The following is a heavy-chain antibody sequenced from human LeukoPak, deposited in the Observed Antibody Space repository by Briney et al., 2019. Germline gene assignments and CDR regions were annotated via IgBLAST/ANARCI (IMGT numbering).Heavy chain of an antibody. CDR2: ITTSDGNT. D-gene: IGHD7-27*01. V-gene: IGHV3-23*01. CDR3: AKDGGLWVSAHWGDS. CDR1: GFTFSSYT. J-gene: IGHJ4*02. Sequence: GGSLRLSCAASGFTFSSYTMSWVRQAPEKGLEWVSTITTSDGNTYYADSVKGRFTVSRDNSKNTLFLQMNSLRAEDTAVYYCAKDGGLWVSAHWGDSWGRGTLVTVSS.